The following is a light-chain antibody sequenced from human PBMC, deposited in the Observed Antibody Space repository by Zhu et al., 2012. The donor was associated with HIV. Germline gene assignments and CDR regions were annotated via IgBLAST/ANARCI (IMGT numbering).Light chain of an antibody. CDR2: DTS. Sequence: EIVLTQSPATLSLSPGERATLSCRASQSIGGYLAWYQQKPGQPPRLLIYDTSNRATGISARFSGSGSGTDFTLTISSLEPEDFGIYYCQQRGNSLTFGGGTKVEIK. CDR1: QSIGGY. V-gene: IGKV3-11*01. J-gene: IGKJ4*01. CDR3: QQRGNSLT.